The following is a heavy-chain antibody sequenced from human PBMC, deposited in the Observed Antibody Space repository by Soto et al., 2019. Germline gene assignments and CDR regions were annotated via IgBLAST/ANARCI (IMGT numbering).Heavy chain of an antibody. CDR2: ISYDETNE. CDR3: AKDLRTTISDYGMDV. V-gene: IGHV3-30*18. J-gene: IGHJ6*02. CDR1: GFTFGSHG. Sequence: QVQLVESGGGLVQPGGSLRLTCVASGFTFGSHGMHWVRQAPGKGLEWVAVISYDETNEHYVDSVKGRFTISRDNSKSNLYLPMNRLRPEDTGGYKCAKDLRTTISDYGMDVWGQGTTVTVSS.